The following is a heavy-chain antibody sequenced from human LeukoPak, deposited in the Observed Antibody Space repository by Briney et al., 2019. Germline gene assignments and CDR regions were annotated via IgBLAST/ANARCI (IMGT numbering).Heavy chain of an antibody. CDR3: AKDFSYEWLENDAFDI. CDR2: ISWNSGSI. Sequence: GGSLRLSCAASGFTFYDYAMHWVRQAPGKGLEWVSGISWNSGSIGYADSVKGRFTISRDNAKNSLYLQMNSLRAEDTALYYCAKDFSYEWLENDAFDIWGQGTMVTVSS. D-gene: IGHD6-19*01. V-gene: IGHV3-9*01. J-gene: IGHJ3*02. CDR1: GFTFYDYA.